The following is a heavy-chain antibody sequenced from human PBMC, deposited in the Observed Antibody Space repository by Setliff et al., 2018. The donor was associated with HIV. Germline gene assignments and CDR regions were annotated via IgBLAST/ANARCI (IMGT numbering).Heavy chain of an antibody. CDR2: INGDGSST. CDR1: GFTFSSHW. Sequence: PGGSLRLSCAASGFTFSSHWMHWVRQAPGKGLVWVSRINGDGSSTIYADSVKGRFTISRDNAKNTLYLQMNSLRAEDTAVYYCAKGSGYYSTDAFDIWGQGTMVTVSS. V-gene: IGHV3-74*01. D-gene: IGHD3-22*01. J-gene: IGHJ3*02. CDR3: AKGSGYYSTDAFDI.